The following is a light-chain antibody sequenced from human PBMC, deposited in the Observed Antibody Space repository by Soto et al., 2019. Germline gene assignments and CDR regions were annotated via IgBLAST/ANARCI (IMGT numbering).Light chain of an antibody. CDR3: QQYDKWTET. J-gene: IGKJ1*01. V-gene: IGKV3D-15*01. Sequence: EVVMTQSPATVSVSPGERATLSCRASQSVSTNLAWYQQKPGQAPRLLIYGASGRATAIPARFSGSGSGTEFTLTISSLQSEDCAIYYCQQYDKWTETFGQGTKV. CDR1: QSVSTN. CDR2: GAS.